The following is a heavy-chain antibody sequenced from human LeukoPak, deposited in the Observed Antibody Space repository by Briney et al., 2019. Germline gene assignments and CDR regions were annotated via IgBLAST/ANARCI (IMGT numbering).Heavy chain of an antibody. D-gene: IGHD3-22*01. Sequence: ASVKVSCKASGFTFTNYYMHWVRQAPGQGLEWMGVINPSGHTTNYAQKLQGRVTMTTDTSTSTAYMELRSLRSDDTAVYYCARVFHYYDSSGYYYLSPFDPWGQGTLVTVSS. V-gene: IGHV1-46*01. CDR3: ARVFHYYDSSGYYYLSPFDP. CDR2: INPSGHTT. J-gene: IGHJ5*02. CDR1: GFTFTNYY.